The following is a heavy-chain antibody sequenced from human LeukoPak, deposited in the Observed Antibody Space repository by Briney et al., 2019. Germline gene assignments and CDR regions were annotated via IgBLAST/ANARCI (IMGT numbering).Heavy chain of an antibody. CDR2: IIPILGIA. V-gene: IGHV1-69*04. Sequence: ASVTVSCKASGGTFSSYAISWVRQAPGQGLEWMGRIIPILGIANYAQKFQGRVTITADKSTSTAYMELSSLRSEDTAVYYCARAGIAAAGGIHYFDYWGQGTLVTVSS. CDR1: GGTFSSYA. J-gene: IGHJ4*02. CDR3: ARAGIAAAGGIHYFDY. D-gene: IGHD6-13*01.